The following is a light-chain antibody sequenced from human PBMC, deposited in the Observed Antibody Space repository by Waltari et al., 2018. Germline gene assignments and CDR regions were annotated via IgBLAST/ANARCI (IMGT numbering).Light chain of an antibody. CDR1: SGDIGNYKF. Sequence: QSALTQPASVSGSPGQSITISCTGTSGDIGNYKFVSWYQQEPGRAPKLIVYDVSQRPSGVSNRFSGSKSGNTASLTISGLQAEDEADYSCSSYTTTSSWVFGGGTKLTVL. V-gene: IGLV2-14*01. J-gene: IGLJ3*02. CDR3: SSYTTTSSWV. CDR2: DVS.